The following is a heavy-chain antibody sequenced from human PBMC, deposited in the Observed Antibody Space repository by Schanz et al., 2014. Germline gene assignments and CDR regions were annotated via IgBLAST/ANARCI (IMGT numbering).Heavy chain of an antibody. CDR1: GYTLSAYS. CDR3: ARALRHGYCNVVGCQNGGWCDI. D-gene: IGHD2-2*03. CDR2: VNPSVRGT. V-gene: IGHV1-46*01. Sequence: QVQLVQSGTQVKKPGASVKVSCKASGYTLSAYSLHWVRQAPGQGLEWMGIVNPSVRGTHFAREFQGRVTVTSDTSTSTVYMELSGLRSEDTAVYYCARALRHGYCNVVGCQNGGWCDIWGQGTLVIGSS. J-gene: IGHJ4*02.